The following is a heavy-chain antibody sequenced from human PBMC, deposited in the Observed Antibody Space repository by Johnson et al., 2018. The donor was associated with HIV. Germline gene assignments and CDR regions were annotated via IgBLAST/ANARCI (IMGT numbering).Heavy chain of an antibody. CDR2: IYSGGST. V-gene: IGHV3-66*01. Sequence: EVQLVESGGGVVQPGGSLRLSCAASGFTVSSNYMSWVRQAPGKGLEWVSVIYSGGSTYYADSVKGRFTISRDDSKNTLYLQINSLKTEDTAVYYCTTVLKASGYYVVPDAFDIWGQGTIVTVSS. CDR3: TTVLKASGYYVVPDAFDI. CDR1: GFTVSSNY. D-gene: IGHD3-10*02. J-gene: IGHJ3*02.